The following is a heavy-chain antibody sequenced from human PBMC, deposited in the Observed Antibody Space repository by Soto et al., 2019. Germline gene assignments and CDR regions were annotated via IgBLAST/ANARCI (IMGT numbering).Heavy chain of an antibody. J-gene: IGHJ6*02. D-gene: IGHD3-3*01. Sequence: ASVKVSCKAAGYTFTGYYMHWVRQAPGQGLEWMGWINPNSGGTNYAQKFQGRVTMTRDTSISTAYMELSRLRSDDTAVYYCARDRRRFWSGYIPPGMDVWGQGTTVTISS. V-gene: IGHV1-2*02. CDR3: ARDRRRFWSGYIPPGMDV. CDR1: GYTFTGYY. CDR2: INPNSGGT.